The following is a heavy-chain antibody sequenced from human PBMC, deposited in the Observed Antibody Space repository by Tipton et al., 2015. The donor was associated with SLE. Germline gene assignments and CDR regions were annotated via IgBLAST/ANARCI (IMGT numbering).Heavy chain of an antibody. CDR2: IYYSGST. V-gene: IGHV4-30-4*08. J-gene: IGHJ3*02. D-gene: IGHD5-18*01. Sequence: TLSLTCTVSGDSISNSNYFWGWIRQPPGKGLEWIGYIYYSGSTYYNPSLKSRVTISVDTSKNQFSLKLSSVTAADTAVYYCARARGRYSYGYDAFDIWGQGTMVTVSS. CDR1: GDSISNSNYF. CDR3: ARARGRYSYGYDAFDI.